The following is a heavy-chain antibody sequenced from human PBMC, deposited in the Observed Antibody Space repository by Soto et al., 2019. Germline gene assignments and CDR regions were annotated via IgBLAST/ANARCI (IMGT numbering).Heavy chain of an antibody. CDR2: ISAYNGNT. D-gene: IGHD3-22*01. J-gene: IGHJ3*02. Sequence: ASVKVSCKASGYTFTSYGISWVRQAPGQGLERMGWISAYNGNTNYAQKLQGRVTMTTDTSTSTAYMELRSLRSDDTAVYYCARVELRYYDSSGYYSGAFDIWGQGTMVTVSS. CDR1: GYTFTSYG. CDR3: ARVELRYYDSSGYYSGAFDI. V-gene: IGHV1-18*01.